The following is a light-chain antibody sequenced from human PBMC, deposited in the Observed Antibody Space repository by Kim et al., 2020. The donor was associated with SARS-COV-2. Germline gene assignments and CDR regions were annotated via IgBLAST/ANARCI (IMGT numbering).Light chain of an antibody. CDR3: RQYNNRPPRT. CDR2: GAS. Sequence: EIVMTQSPATLSVSPGERATLSCRASQSVSSNLAWYQQKPGQAPRLLIYGASTRATGIPARFSGSGSGTEFTLTISSLQSEDFAVYYCRQYNNRPPRTFGRGTKVDIK. CDR1: QSVSSN. V-gene: IGKV3-15*01. J-gene: IGKJ4*01.